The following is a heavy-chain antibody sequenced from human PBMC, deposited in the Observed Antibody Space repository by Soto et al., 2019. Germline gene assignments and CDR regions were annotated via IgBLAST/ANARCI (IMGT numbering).Heavy chain of an antibody. D-gene: IGHD2-2*02. CDR1: GFTFGDYA. CDR2: IRSKAYGGTT. CDR3: TRDSEIYCSSTSCYNGY. Sequence: SLRLSCTASGFTFGDYAMSWVRQAPGKGLEWVGFIRSKAYGGTTEYAASVKGRFTISRDDSKSIAYLQMNSLKTEDTAVYYCTRDSEIYCSSTSCYNGYWGQGTLVTVSS. V-gene: IGHV3-49*04. J-gene: IGHJ4*02.